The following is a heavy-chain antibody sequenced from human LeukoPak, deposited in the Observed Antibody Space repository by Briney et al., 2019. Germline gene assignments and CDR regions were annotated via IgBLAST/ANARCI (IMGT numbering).Heavy chain of an antibody. Sequence: GRSLRLSCTASGFTFGDYAMSWFRQAPGKGLEGVGFIRSKAYGGTTEYAASVKGRFTISRDDSKSIAYLQMNSLKTEDTAVYYCTRDFFGSGYERTGFDYWGQGTLVTVSS. D-gene: IGHD5-12*01. CDR3: TRDFFGSGYERTGFDY. CDR1: GFTFGDYA. V-gene: IGHV3-49*03. J-gene: IGHJ4*02. CDR2: IRSKAYGGTT.